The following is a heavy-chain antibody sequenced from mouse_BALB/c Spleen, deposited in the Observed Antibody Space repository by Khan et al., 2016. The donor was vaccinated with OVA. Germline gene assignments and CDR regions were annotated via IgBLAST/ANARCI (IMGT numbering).Heavy chain of an antibody. V-gene: IGHV1-77*01. Sequence: QVQLQQSGAELARPGASVKLSCKASGYTFTDYYINWVKQRTGQDLEWIGEISPGSGDTYYNERFKGKATLTADKSSSTAYMQLSSLTSEASAAYCCARRNYFGYTFAYWGQGTLVTVSA. D-gene: IGHD1-2*01. CDR2: ISPGSGDT. J-gene: IGHJ3*01. CDR3: ARRNYFGYTFAY. CDR1: GYTFTDYY.